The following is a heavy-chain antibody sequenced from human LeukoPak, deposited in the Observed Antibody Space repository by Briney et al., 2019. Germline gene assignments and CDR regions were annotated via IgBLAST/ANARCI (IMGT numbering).Heavy chain of an antibody. CDR3: ARDPGPAIAVDYFDF. D-gene: IGHD5-18*01. CDR2: INPNTGAT. Sequence: ASVKVSCKASGYTFTDSYIQWVRQAPGQGLQWMGWINPNTGATRYAPRFQGRVTVTTNTSITTAYMELTGLTSDDTALYYCARDPGPAIAVDYFDFWGPGTLVTVSS. J-gene: IGHJ4*02. CDR1: GYTFTDSY. V-gene: IGHV1-2*02.